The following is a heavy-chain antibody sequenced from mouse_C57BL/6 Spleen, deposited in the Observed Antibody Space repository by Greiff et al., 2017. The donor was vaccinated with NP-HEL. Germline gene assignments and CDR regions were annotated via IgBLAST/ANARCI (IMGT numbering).Heavy chain of an antibody. D-gene: IGHD4-1*01. CDR2: ISYDGSN. Sequence: ESGPGLVKPSQSLSLTCSVTGYSITSGYYWNWIRQFPGNKLEWMGYISYDGSNNYNPSLKNRISITRDTSKNQFFLKLNSVTTEDTATYYCARRGNWDDFDYWGQGTTLTVSS. V-gene: IGHV3-6*01. CDR1: GYSITSGYY. CDR3: ARRGNWDDFDY. J-gene: IGHJ2*01.